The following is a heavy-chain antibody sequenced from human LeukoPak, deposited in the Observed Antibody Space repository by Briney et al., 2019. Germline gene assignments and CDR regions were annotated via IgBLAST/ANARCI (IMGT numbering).Heavy chain of an antibody. D-gene: IGHD1/OR15-1a*01. Sequence: PSETLSLTCTVSGGSISSSSYYWGWIRQPPGKGLEWIGSIYYSGSTYYNPSLKSRVTISVDTSKNQFSLKLSSVTAADTAVYYCATNPRTTIAVSTSPTFDYWGQGTLVTVSS. J-gene: IGHJ4*02. CDR1: GGSISSSSYY. CDR2: IYYSGST. V-gene: IGHV4-39*07. CDR3: ATNPRTTIAVSTSPTFDY.